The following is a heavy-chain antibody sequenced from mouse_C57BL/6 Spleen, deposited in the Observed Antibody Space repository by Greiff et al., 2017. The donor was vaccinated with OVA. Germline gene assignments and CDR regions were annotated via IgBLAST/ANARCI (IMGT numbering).Heavy chain of an antibody. J-gene: IGHJ1*03. V-gene: IGHV1-61*01. CDR3: ARSGDGYYDWYFDV. D-gene: IGHD2-3*01. Sequence: VQLQQPGAELVRPGSSVKLSCKASGYTFTSYWMDWVKQRPGQGLEWIGNIYPSDSETHYNQKFKDKATLTVDKSSSTAYMQLSSLTSEDSAVYYCARSGDGYYDWYFDVWGTGTTVTVSS. CDR1: GYTFTSYW. CDR2: IYPSDSET.